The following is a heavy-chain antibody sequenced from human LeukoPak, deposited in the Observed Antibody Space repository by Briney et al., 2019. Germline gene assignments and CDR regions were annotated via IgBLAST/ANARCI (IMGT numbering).Heavy chain of an antibody. D-gene: IGHD3-16*01. J-gene: IGHJ6*03. Sequence: ASVKVSCKASGYTFTSYAMHWVRQAPGQRLEWMGWINAGNGNTKYSQKFQGRVTITRDTSASTAYMELSSLRSEDTAVYYCARITGEGYYYYYYMDVWGKGTTVTVSS. CDR3: ARITGEGYYYYYYMDV. CDR1: GYTFTSYA. V-gene: IGHV1-3*01. CDR2: INAGNGNT.